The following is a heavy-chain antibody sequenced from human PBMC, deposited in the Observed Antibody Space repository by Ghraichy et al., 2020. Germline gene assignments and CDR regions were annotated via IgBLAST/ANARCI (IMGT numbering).Heavy chain of an antibody. V-gene: IGHV3-30-3*01. CDR3: ARDPGPGRSPQLYFDY. J-gene: IGHJ4*02. Sequence: GGSLRLSCAASGFTFSSYAMHWVRQAPGKGLEWVAVISYDGSNKYYADSVKGRFTISRDNSKNTLYLQMNSLRAEDTAVYYCARDPGPGRSPQLYFDYWGQGTLVTVSS. CDR2: ISYDGSNK. D-gene: IGHD1-1*01. CDR1: GFTFSSYA.